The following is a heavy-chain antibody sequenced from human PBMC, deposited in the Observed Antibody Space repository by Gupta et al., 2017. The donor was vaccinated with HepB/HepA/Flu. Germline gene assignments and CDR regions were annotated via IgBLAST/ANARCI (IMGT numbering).Heavy chain of an antibody. CDR1: GGSFSDYY. CDR3: ASGRSLGSFDY. J-gene: IGHJ4*02. CDR2: INHSGST. D-gene: IGHD1-26*01. Sequence: QVQLQPWGAGLLMPSEALSLTCAVYGGSFSDYYWSWIRQPPGKGLEWIGEINHSGSTNYNPSLKSRVTISVDTSKNQFSLKLSSVTAADTAVYFCASGRSLGSFDYWGQGTLVTVSS. V-gene: IGHV4-34*01.